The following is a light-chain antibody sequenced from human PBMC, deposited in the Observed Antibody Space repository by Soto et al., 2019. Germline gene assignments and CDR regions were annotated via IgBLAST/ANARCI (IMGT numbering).Light chain of an antibody. Sequence: ENLLTQSQGTLSLSPGEGSTLSFRSSRGVSANYLAWYQQKPGQAPTLLIYGASIRAAGIPDRFSGSGSGTDFTLTISRLEPDDFALYYCQHYAHNSPITSGQGTQLEIK. CDR3: QHYAHNSPIT. V-gene: IGKV3-20*01. J-gene: IGKJ5*01. CDR1: RGVSANY. CDR2: GAS.